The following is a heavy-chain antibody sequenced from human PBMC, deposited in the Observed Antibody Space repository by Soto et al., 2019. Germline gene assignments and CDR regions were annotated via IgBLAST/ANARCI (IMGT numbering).Heavy chain of an antibody. D-gene: IGHD3-3*01. CDR1: GCIFIAHY. V-gene: IGHV1-2*06. J-gene: IGHJ4*02. CDR2: INPDSGGK. CDR3: ARGSFGYYFDS. Sequence: ASVKVSCKASGCIFIAHYIHWVRQAPGQGLEWMGRINPDSGGKQYAQKFQGRVTMTRDTSITTAYMELNSLTSDDTAVYYCARGSFGYYFDSWGQGTLVTVSS.